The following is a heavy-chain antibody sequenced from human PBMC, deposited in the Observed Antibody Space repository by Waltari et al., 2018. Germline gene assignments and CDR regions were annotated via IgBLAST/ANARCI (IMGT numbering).Heavy chain of an antibody. CDR1: GFTFSSYG. CDR3: ARDGALRFLEWLFYTTLDY. Sequence: QVQLVESGGGVVQPGRSLRLSCAASGFTFSSYGMHWVRQAPGKGLEWVAVIWYDGSNKYYEDSVKGRFTISRDNSKNTLYLQMNSLRAEDTAVYYCARDGALRFLEWLFYTTLDYWGQGTLVTISS. CDR2: IWYDGSNK. J-gene: IGHJ4*02. V-gene: IGHV3-33*01. D-gene: IGHD3-3*01.